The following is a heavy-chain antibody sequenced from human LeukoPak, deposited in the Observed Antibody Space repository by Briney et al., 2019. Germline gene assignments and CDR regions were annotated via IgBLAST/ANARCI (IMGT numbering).Heavy chain of an antibody. CDR1: GYTFNSYY. CDR3: AREGKRGGGDAFDI. V-gene: IGHV1-46*02. J-gene: IGHJ3*02. CDR2: INPSGGST. Sequence: ASVKVSCKASGYTFNSYYMHWVRQAPGQGLEWMEIINPSGGSTSYAQKFQGRVTMTRDTSTSTVYMEPSSLSSEATAVYYCAREGKRGGGDAFDIWGQGTMVTVSS. D-gene: IGHD3-16*01.